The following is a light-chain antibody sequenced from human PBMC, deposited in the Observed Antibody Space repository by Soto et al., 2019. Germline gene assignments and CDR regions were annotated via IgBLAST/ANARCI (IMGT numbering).Light chain of an antibody. J-gene: IGLJ7*01. Sequence: QSVLTQPPSASGTPGQRVTISCSGSSSNIGSNFVYWYQQFPGTAPKLLIYRNTPRPSGVPDRFSGSKSGTSASLAISGLPSEDEADYYCAAWDDSLSGWVFGGGTQLTVL. V-gene: IGLV1-47*01. CDR1: SSNIGSNF. CDR3: AAWDDSLSGWV. CDR2: RNT.